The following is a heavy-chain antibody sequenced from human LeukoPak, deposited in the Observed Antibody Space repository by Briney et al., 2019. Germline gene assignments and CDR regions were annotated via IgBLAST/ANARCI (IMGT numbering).Heavy chain of an antibody. CDR3: ARDRFWTGYSSSWEGY. CDR1: GYTFTSYG. CDR2: ISAYNGNT. J-gene: IGHJ4*02. D-gene: IGHD6-13*01. Sequence: APVKVSCKASGYTFTSYGISWVRQAPGHGLEWMGWISAYNGNTNYAQKLQGRVTMTTDTSTSTAYMELRSLRSDDTAVYYCARDRFWTGYSSSWEGYWGQGTLVTVSS. V-gene: IGHV1-18*04.